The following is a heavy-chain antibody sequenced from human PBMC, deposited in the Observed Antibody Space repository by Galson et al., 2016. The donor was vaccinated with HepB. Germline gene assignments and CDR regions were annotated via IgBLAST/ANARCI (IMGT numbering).Heavy chain of an antibody. CDR1: GYTLTGYY. D-gene: IGHD5-24*01. CDR2: INPNSGGT. J-gene: IGHJ4*02. CDR3: ARDAKLPGLAREMTKNDD. Sequence: SCKASGYTLTGYYIHWVRQAPGQGLEWMGWINPNSGGTSSAQKFRGRVTLTRDTSISTAYMELSRLRSDDTAVYFCARDAKLPGLAREMTKNDDWGQGTLVTVSS. V-gene: IGHV1-2*02.